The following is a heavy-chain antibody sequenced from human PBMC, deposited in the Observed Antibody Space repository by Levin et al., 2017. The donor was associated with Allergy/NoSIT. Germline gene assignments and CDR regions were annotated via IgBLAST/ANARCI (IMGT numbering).Heavy chain of an antibody. D-gene: IGHD5-18*01. CDR1: GFTFSSYG. CDR2: ISYDGSNK. Sequence: GESLKISCAASGFTFSSYGMHWVRQAPGKGLEWVAVISYDGSNKYYADSVKGRFTISRDNSKNTLYLQMNSLRAEDTAVYYCANTITPYSYGYGWGFDYWGQGTLVTVSS. V-gene: IGHV3-30*18. CDR3: ANTITPYSYGYGWGFDY. J-gene: IGHJ4*02.